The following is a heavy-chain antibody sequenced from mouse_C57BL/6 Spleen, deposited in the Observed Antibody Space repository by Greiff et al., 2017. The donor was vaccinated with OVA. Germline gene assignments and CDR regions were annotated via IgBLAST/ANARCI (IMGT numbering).Heavy chain of an antibody. CDR2: ISSGGDYI. Sequence: DVMLVESGEGLVKPGGSLKLSCAASGFTFSSYAMSWVRQTPEKRLEWVAYISSGGDYIYYADTVKGRFTISRDNARNTLYLQMSSLKSEDTAMYYCTREGYGSSYGGDYWGQGTTLTVSS. D-gene: IGHD1-1*01. CDR1: GFTFSSYA. J-gene: IGHJ2*01. V-gene: IGHV5-9-1*02. CDR3: TREGYGSSYGGDY.